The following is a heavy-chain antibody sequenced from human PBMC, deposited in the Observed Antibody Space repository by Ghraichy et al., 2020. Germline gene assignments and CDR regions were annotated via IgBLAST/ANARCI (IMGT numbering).Heavy chain of an antibody. Sequence: ASVKVSCKASGYTFTGYYMHWMRQAPGQGLEWMGWINPNSGGTNYAQKFQGRVTMTRDTSISTAYMELSRLRSDDTAVYYCARVKAVDGYGMDVWGQGTTVTVSS. J-gene: IGHJ6*02. V-gene: IGHV1-2*02. CDR3: ARVKAVDGYGMDV. CDR2: INPNSGGT. D-gene: IGHD6-19*01. CDR1: GYTFTGYY.